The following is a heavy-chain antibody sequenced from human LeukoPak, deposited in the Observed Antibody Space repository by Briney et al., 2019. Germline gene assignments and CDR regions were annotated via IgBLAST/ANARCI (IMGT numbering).Heavy chain of an antibody. Sequence: SETLSLTCAVSGYSISSGYYLGWIRQPPGKGLEWIGSIYHSGSTYYNPSLKSRVTISVDTSKNQFSLKLSSVTAADTAVYYCARVPSGYYVDYWGQGTLVTVSS. CDR1: GYSISSGYY. V-gene: IGHV4-38-2*01. J-gene: IGHJ4*02. D-gene: IGHD3-3*01. CDR2: IYHSGST. CDR3: ARVPSGYYVDY.